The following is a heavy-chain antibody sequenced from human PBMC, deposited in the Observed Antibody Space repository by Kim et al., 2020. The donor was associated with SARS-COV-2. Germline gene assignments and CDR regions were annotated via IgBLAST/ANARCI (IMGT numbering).Heavy chain of an antibody. V-gene: IGHV1-2*02. CDR2: INPNSGGT. Sequence: ASVKVSCKASGYTFTGYYMHWVRQAPGQGLEWMGWINPNSGGTNYAQKFQGRVTMTRDTSISTAYMELSRLRSDDTAVYYCARVVVVSGRGVYYYYGMDVWGQGTTVTVSS. D-gene: IGHD2-2*01. CDR1: GYTFTGYY. CDR3: ARVVVVSGRGVYYYYGMDV. J-gene: IGHJ6*02.